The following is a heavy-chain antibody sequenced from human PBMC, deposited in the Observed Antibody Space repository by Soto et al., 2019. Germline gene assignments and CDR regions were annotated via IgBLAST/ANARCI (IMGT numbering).Heavy chain of an antibody. CDR3: AGYIRGCYRAVDY. D-gene: IGHD6-13*01. Sequence: QVQLVQSGAEVKKPGSSVKVSFQASGGTFSSYAISWVRQAPGQGLEWLGASFPIFGTANYAQKLQGRVTIAADESTSTDYMDVSSGISDDTPVYYCAGYIRGCYRAVDYWGQGALVNGSS. CDR2: SFPIFGTA. CDR1: GGTFSSYA. V-gene: IGHV1-69*12. J-gene: IGHJ4*02.